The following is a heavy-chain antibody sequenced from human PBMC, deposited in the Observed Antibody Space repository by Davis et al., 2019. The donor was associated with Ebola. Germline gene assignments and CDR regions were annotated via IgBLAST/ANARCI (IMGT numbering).Heavy chain of an antibody. CDR2: IDPSDSYT. Sequence: GESLKISCKGSGYSFTSYWISWVRQMPGKGLEWMGRIDPSDSYTNYSPSFQGHVTISADTSISTVYLQWSSLKAADTGMYYCARRLLTTSGVAENWFDAWGQGTLVTVSS. J-gene: IGHJ5*02. CDR1: GYSFTSYW. D-gene: IGHD3-3*01. CDR3: ARRLLTTSGVAENWFDA. V-gene: IGHV5-10-1*01.